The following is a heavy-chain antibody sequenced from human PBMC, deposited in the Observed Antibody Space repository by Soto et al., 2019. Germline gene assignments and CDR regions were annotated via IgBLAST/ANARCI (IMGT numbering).Heavy chain of an antibody. J-gene: IGHJ5*02. CDR1: GYTFTSYG. D-gene: IGHD6-19*01. V-gene: IGHV1-18*01. CDR3: ARQYSSASFGQDWYDP. Sequence: ASVKVSCKASGYTFTSYGISWVRQAPGQGLEWMGWISAYNGNTNYAQKLQGRVTMTTDTSTSTAYMELRSLRSDDTAVYYCARQYSSASFGQDWYDPWGQGTQVTVSS. CDR2: ISAYNGNT.